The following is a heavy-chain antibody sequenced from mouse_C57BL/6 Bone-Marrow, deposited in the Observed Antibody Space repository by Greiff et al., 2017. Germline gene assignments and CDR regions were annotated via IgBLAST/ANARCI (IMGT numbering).Heavy chain of an antibody. CDR2: ISSGSSTI. CDR1: GFTFSDYG. V-gene: IGHV5-17*01. Sequence: EVKLVESGGGLVKPGGSLKLSCAASGFTFSDYGMHWVRQAPEKGLEWVAYISSGSSTIYYADTVKGRFTISRDNAKNTLFLQMTSLRSEDTAMYYCARGGYYGFAYGGQGTLVTVSA. D-gene: IGHD2-3*01. J-gene: IGHJ3*01. CDR3: ARGGYYGFAY.